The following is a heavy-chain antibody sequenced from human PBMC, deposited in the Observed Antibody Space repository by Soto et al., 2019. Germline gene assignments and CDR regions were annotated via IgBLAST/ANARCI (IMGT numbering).Heavy chain of an antibody. D-gene: IGHD6-19*01. CDR3: ARDRDSTGRDY. CDR2: ISPYDGHT. CDR1: GYTFTSYG. Sequence: ASVKVSCKASGYTFTSYGISWVRQAPGQGLEWMGWISPYDGHTSYAQKLQGRVTMTTDTSTSTAYMELRSLRSDDTAVYYCARDRDSTGRDYWGQGTLVTVSS. V-gene: IGHV1-18*01. J-gene: IGHJ4*02.